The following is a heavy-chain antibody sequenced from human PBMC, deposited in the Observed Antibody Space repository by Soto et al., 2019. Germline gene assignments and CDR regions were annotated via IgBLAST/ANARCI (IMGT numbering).Heavy chain of an antibody. Sequence: SETLSLTCNVSGASMRSYYWTWMRLSPGKGLEWIGDIFYSGSTNLNPSLRSRLSISIDTSKNQFSLKLSSVTAADTAVYYCARVLGVGSGSFDPWGQGTLVTVSS. CDR3: ARVLGVGSGSFDP. CDR1: GASMRSYY. J-gene: IGHJ5*02. V-gene: IGHV4-59*01. CDR2: IFYSGST. D-gene: IGHD3-10*01.